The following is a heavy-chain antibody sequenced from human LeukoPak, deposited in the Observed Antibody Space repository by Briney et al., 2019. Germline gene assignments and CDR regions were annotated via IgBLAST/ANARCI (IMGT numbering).Heavy chain of an antibody. J-gene: IGHJ4*02. CDR1: GFTFSDYY. CDR3: ARGGGLILRYFDWLFAYYFDY. Sequence: GGSLRLSCAASGFTFSDYYMSWIRQAPGKGLEWVSYISSSSSYTNYADSVKGRFTISRDNAKNSLYLQMNSLRAEDTAVYYCARGGGLILRYFDWLFAYYFDYWGQGILVTVSS. V-gene: IGHV3-11*06. D-gene: IGHD3-9*01. CDR2: ISSSSSYT.